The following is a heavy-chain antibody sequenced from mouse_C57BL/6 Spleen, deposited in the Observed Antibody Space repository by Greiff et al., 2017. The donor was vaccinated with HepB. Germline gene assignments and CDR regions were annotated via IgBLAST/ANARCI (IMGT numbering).Heavy chain of an antibody. CDR2: IYPGSGST. Sequence: VQLQQPGAELVKPGASVKMSCKASGYTFTSYWITWVKQRPGQGLEWIGDIYPGSGSTNYNEKFKSKATLTVDTSSSRAYMQLSSLTSEDSAVYYCAREYYGSSPVNFDYWGQGTTLTVSS. CDR3: AREYYGSSPVNFDY. CDR1: GYTFTSYW. D-gene: IGHD1-1*01. V-gene: IGHV1-55*01. J-gene: IGHJ2*01.